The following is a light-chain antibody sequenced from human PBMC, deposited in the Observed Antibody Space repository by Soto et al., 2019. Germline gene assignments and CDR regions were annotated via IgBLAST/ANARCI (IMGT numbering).Light chain of an antibody. CDR2: VESDGSH. V-gene: IGLV4-69*01. Sequence: QAVVTQSPSASASLGASVKLTCTLSSGHSSHAIAWHQQQPEKGPQYLMKVESDGSHIKGDGIPDRFSGSSSGAERYLTISSLQSEDEADYYCQTWGTGIVVFGGGTKLTVL. CDR1: SGHSSHA. J-gene: IGLJ3*02. CDR3: QTWGTGIVV.